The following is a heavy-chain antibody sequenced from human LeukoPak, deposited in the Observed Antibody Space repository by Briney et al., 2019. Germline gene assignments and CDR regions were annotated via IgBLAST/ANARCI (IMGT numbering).Heavy chain of an antibody. J-gene: IGHJ3*02. CDR3: AKFGSGSPTGAFDI. D-gene: IGHD3-10*01. CDR1: GDSISSDGHS. CDR2: IYHSGST. V-gene: IGHV4-38-2*01. Sequence: SETLSLTCGVSGDSISSDGHSWSWIRQPPGKGLEWIGSIYHSGSTYYNPSLKSRVTISVDTSKNQFSLKLSSVTAADTAVYYCAKFGSGSPTGAFDIWGQGTMVTVSS.